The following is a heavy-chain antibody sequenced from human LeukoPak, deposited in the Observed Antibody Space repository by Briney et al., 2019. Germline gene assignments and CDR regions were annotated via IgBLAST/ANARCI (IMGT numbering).Heavy chain of an antibody. Sequence: SETLSLTCTVSGGSISSYYWSWIRQPPGKGLEWIGYIYYSGSTNYNPSHKSRVAISVDTSKNQFSLKLSSVTAADTAVYYCARDVDTAMGGAFDIWGRGTMVTVSS. CDR2: IYYSGST. J-gene: IGHJ3*02. D-gene: IGHD5-18*01. CDR3: ARDVDTAMGGAFDI. CDR1: GGSISSYY. V-gene: IGHV4-59*01.